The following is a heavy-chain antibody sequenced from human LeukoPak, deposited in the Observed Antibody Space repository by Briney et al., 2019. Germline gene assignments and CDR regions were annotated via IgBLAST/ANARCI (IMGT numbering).Heavy chain of an antibody. D-gene: IGHD3-3*01. J-gene: IGHJ6*02. CDR3: AGERFLEWLSPSYYYGMDV. CDR1: GFTSSSYG. CDR2: ISYDGSNK. Sequence: GGSLRLSCAASGFTSSSYGMHWVRQAPGKGLEWVAVISYDGSNKYYADSVKGRFTISRDNSKNTLYLQMNSLRAEDTAVYYCAGERFLEWLSPSYYYGMDVWGQGTTVTVSS. V-gene: IGHV3-30*03.